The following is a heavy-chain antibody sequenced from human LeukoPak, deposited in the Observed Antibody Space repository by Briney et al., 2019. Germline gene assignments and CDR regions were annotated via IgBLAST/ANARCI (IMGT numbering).Heavy chain of an antibody. D-gene: IGHD2-15*01. Sequence: PGGSLRLSCAASGFTFSSYSMNWVRQAPGKGLEWVSYISSSSSTIYYADSVKGRFTISRDNSKNTLYLQMNSLRAEDTAVYYCAKVDNIVVVVAATGFDYWGQGTLVTVSS. CDR3: AKVDNIVVVVAATGFDY. CDR1: GFTFSSYS. CDR2: ISSSSSTI. V-gene: IGHV3-48*01. J-gene: IGHJ4*02.